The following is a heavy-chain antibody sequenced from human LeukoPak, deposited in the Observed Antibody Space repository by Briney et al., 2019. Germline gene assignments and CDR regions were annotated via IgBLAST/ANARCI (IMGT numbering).Heavy chain of an antibody. J-gene: IGHJ3*02. CDR1: GGSINSGGYY. CDR2: IYYSGST. CDR3: ARALVTTRASDI. V-gene: IGHV4-61*08. D-gene: IGHD4-17*01. Sequence: SETLSLTCTVSGGSINSGGYYWSWIRQPPGKGLEWIGYIYYSGSTNYNPSLKSRVTISVDTSKNQFSLKLSSVTAADTAVYYCARALVTTRASDIWGQGTMVTVSS.